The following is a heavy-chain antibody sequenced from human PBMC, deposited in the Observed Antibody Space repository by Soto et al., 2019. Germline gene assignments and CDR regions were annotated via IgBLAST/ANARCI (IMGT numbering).Heavy chain of an antibody. CDR3: ARKGSTFDY. V-gene: IGHV3-9*01. CDR2: ISWNSGNI. J-gene: IGHJ4*02. Sequence: GGSLRLSCAASGFTFDDFAMHWVRQAPGKGLEWVSGISWNSGNIDYADSVKGRFTISRDNAKNSLYLHMSSLRAEDTALYYCARKGSTFDYWGQGTLVTVSS. CDR1: GFTFDDFA.